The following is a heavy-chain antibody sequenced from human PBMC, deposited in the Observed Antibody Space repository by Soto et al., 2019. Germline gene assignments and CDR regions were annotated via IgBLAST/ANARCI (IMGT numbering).Heavy chain of an antibody. Sequence: EVQLLESGGGLVQPGVSLRLSCAASGFTFSSYAMRWVRQAPGKVLQWVSAISGSGFSTYYADSLKGRFTVSRDTSKNTLLLQMNSLRAEDTAVYYCARDPGDYPSDYFDYWGQGTLGTVSS. J-gene: IGHJ4*02. CDR3: ARDPGDYPSDYFDY. D-gene: IGHD4-17*01. CDR1: GFTFSSYA. V-gene: IGHV3-23*01. CDR2: ISGSGFST.